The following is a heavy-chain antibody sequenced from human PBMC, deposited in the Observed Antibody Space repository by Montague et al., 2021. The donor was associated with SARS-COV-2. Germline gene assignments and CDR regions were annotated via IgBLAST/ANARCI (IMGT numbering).Heavy chain of an antibody. D-gene: IGHD6-13*01. CDR1: SGSISSYY. Sequence: SETLSLTCTVSSGSISSYYWSWIRQPPGKGLEWIGYIYYSGSTNYNPSLKSRVTISVDTSKNQFSLKLSSVTAADKAVYYYARGAGYRSSSYLAFEIWGQGTMVTVSS. V-gene: IGHV4-59*01. CDR2: IYYSGST. CDR3: ARGAGYRSSSYLAFEI. J-gene: IGHJ3*02.